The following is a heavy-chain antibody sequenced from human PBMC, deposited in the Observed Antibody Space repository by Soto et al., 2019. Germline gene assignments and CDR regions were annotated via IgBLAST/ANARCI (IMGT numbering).Heavy chain of an antibody. CDR3: ARDRNGGKRCLVPYGMGV. CDR2: IYYSGST. V-gene: IGHV4-31*03. Sequence: QVQLQESGPGLVKPSQTLSLTCTVSGGSISSGGYYWSWIRQHPGKGLEWIGYIYYSGSTYYNPYPQSRVHVSVDSSKNQFALKLSSVTAAATAVYYCARDRNGGKRCLVPYGMGVWGQGTTVTVAS. CDR1: GGSISSGGYY. J-gene: IGHJ6*02. D-gene: IGHD3-3*01.